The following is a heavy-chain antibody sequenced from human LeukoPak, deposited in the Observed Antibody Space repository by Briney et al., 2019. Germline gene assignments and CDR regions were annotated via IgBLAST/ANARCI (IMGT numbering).Heavy chain of an antibody. V-gene: IGHV4-34*01. Sequence: SSETLSLTCAVYGGSFSGNYWSWIRQPPGKGLEWIGDINHSGTTNYSPSLKSRVTISVDTSKNQFSLKLSSVTAADTAVYYCARFGIEYSYGNNWFDPWGQGTLVTVSS. D-gene: IGHD5-18*01. CDR1: GGSFSGNY. J-gene: IGHJ5*02. CDR2: INHSGTT. CDR3: ARFGIEYSYGNNWFDP.